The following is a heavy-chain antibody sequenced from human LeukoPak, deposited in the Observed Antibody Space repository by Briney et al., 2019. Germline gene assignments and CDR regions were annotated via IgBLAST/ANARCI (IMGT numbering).Heavy chain of an antibody. CDR3: ARIGYSSSSLDY. CDR2: TNQEGSAK. V-gene: IGHV3-7*01. CDR1: GFTFRNYW. Sequence: GGSLRLSCAASGFTFRNYWMTWVRQAPGKGLEWVANTNQEGSAKYYLDSVKGRFTISRDNAKNSVYLQMNSLRVEDTGVYNCARIGYSSSSLDYWGQGILVTVSS. J-gene: IGHJ4*02. D-gene: IGHD6-6*01.